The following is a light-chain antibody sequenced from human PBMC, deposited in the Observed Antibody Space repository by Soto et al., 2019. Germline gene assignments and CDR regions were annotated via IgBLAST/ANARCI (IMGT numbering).Light chain of an antibody. CDR2: MAS. V-gene: IGKV1-5*03. CDR1: QSIYTW. CDR3: QQYVKYPVT. J-gene: IGKJ1*01. Sequence: DIQMTQSPSTLSASVGDRVTITCRANQSIYTWLAWYQHKPGKAPKFLIYMASSLENGVPSRFSGSGSGTEFTLTISSLQPDDFATYVCQQYVKYPVTFGQGTKVEIK.